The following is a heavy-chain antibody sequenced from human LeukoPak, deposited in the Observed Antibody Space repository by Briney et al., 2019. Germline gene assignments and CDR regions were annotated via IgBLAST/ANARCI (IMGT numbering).Heavy chain of an antibody. CDR1: GGSISSSSYY. J-gene: IGHJ3*02. Sequence: PSETLSLTCTVSGGSISSSSYYWSWIRQPAGKGLEWIGRIYTSGSTNYNPSLKSRVTMSVDTSKNQFSLKLSSVTAADTAVYYCARAWRYDSSGYPNHAFDIWGQGTMVTVSS. CDR2: IYTSGST. V-gene: IGHV4-61*02. CDR3: ARAWRYDSSGYPNHAFDI. D-gene: IGHD3-22*01.